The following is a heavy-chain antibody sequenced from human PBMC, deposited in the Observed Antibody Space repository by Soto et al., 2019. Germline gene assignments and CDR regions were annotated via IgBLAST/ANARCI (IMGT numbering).Heavy chain of an antibody. J-gene: IGHJ4*02. CDR2: MYHSGST. V-gene: IGHV4-30-2*01. CDR1: GGSISSGGYS. D-gene: IGHD2-2*01. Sequence: SETLSLTCAVSGGSISSGGYSWSWIRQPPGKGLEWIGYMYHSGSTYYNPSLKSRVTISIDRSKNQFSLKLSPVTAADTAVYYCARVPEYWGQGILVTVSS. CDR3: ARVPEY.